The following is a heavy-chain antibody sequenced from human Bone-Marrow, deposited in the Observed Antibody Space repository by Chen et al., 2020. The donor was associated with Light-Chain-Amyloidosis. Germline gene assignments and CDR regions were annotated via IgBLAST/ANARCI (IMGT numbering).Heavy chain of an antibody. D-gene: IGHD3-10*02. CDR1: AYSVTSNYY. J-gene: IGHJ4*02. V-gene: IGHV4-38-2*02. Sequence: QVQLQESGPGLVKPSETLSLTCIVSAYSVTSNYYWSWLRQPPGTGLEWVATIHHSGVTYLNPSFGSRVTISVDTSNNQFSLRLNSVTATDTAVYYCARYVGDTFYFDYWGQGMLVTVSS. CDR3: ARYVGDTFYFDY. CDR2: IHHSGVT.